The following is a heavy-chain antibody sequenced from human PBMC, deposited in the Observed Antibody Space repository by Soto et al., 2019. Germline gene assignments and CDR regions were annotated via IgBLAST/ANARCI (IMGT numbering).Heavy chain of an antibody. CDR1: GYTFTSYG. D-gene: IGHD6-19*01. CDR3: ARDGTAIALGNWFAP. J-gene: IGHJ5*02. V-gene: IGHV1-18*01. Sequence: ASVKVSCKASGYTFTSYGISWVRQAPGQGLEWMGWISAYNGNTNYAQKLQGRVTMTTDTSTSTAYMELRSLRSDDTAVYYCARDGTAIALGNWFAPWGQGTLVTVSS. CDR2: ISAYNGNT.